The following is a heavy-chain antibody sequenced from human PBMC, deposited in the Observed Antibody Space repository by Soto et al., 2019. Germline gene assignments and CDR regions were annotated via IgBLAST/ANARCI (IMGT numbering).Heavy chain of an antibody. J-gene: IGHJ4*02. Sequence: PGGSLRLSCAASGFTFRSYAMHWVRQAPGKGLEWVAVISYVGSNKYYADSVKGRFTISRDNSNNTLYLQMNSLIAEDTAVYYVGGAGYSSGWCRCGDYWGQGTLVTVSS. V-gene: IGHV3-30-3*01. CDR1: GFTFRSYA. D-gene: IGHD6-13*01. CDR3: GGAGYSSGWCRCGDY. CDR2: ISYVGSNK.